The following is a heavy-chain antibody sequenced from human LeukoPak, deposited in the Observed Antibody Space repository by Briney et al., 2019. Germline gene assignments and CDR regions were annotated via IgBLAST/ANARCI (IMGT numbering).Heavy chain of an antibody. CDR3: GRDVSGSSYGDY. CDR2: IRQDGNEK. V-gene: IGHV3-7*01. J-gene: IGHJ4*02. CDR1: VFTFSSYW. Sequence: GGSLRLSCAASVFTFSSYWIDWVRQAPGKGLEWLANIRQDGNEKHYVDSVKGRFTMSRDNAKNSLYLQMNSLRAEDTAVYYWGRDVSGSSYGDYWGQGTLVTVSS. D-gene: IGHD5-18*01.